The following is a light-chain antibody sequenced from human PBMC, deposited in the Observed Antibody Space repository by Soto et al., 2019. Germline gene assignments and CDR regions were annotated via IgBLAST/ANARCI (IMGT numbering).Light chain of an antibody. CDR3: HQSGNSPYT. CDR1: QSINNN. Sequence: DIVMTQSPATLSVSPGERATLSCRASQSINNNLAWYQQKPGQAPRLLIYDASTRATGVPARFSGSGSGTEFTLTISSLQSEDFAVYFCHQSGNSPYTFGQGTKLEI. J-gene: IGKJ2*01. CDR2: DAS. V-gene: IGKV3-15*01.